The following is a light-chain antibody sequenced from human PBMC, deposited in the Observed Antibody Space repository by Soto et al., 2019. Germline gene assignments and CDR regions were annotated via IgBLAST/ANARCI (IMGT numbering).Light chain of an antibody. CDR2: DVT. CDR3: CSYAGGYVFEVI. Sequence: QSALTQPRSVSGSPGQSVTISCTGTSSDVDDYNYVSWYQQHPDTAPKLMIYDVTKRPSGVSDRFSGSKSGNTASLTISGLQAEDEADYYCCSYAGGYVFEVIFGGGTKLTVL. J-gene: IGLJ2*01. V-gene: IGLV2-11*01. CDR1: SSDVDDYNY.